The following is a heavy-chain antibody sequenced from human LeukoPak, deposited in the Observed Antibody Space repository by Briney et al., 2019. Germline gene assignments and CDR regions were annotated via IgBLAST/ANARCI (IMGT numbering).Heavy chain of an antibody. CDR1: GGSISSSDYN. V-gene: IGHV4-39*07. CDR2: ISYSGSI. Sequence: PSETLSLTCSVSGGSISSSDYNWGWIRQPPGKGLEWIGSISYSGSIYYNPSLKSRVSISGDTSKNQFSLKLSSVTAADTAVYYCARSPPTYYYGSGSSTHLDPWGQGTLVTVSS. J-gene: IGHJ5*02. D-gene: IGHD3-10*01. CDR3: ARSPPTYYYGSGSSTHLDP.